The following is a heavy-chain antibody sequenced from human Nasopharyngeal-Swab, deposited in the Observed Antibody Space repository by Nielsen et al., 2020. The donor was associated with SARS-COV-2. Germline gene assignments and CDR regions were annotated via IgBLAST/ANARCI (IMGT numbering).Heavy chain of an antibody. D-gene: IGHD1-26*01. CDR2: IWYDGSNK. J-gene: IGHJ4*02. CDR3: ARGRGGSYFSYFEY. Sequence: GESLKISCAASEFTFSSYGMHWVRQAPGKGLEWVAVIWYDGSNKYYADSVKGRFTISRDNSKNTLYLQMNSLRGEDTAVYYCARGRGGSYFSYFEYWGQGTLVTVSS. CDR1: EFTFSSYG. V-gene: IGHV3-30*19.